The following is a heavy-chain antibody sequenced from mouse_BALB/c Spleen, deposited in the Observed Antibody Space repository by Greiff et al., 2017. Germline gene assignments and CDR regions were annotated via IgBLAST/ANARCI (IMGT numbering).Heavy chain of an antibody. D-gene: IGHD2-14*01. Sequence: VQLQQSGAELVKPGASVKLSCTASGFNIKDTYMHWVKQRPEQGLEWIGRIDPANGNTKYDPKFQGKATITADTSSNTAYLQLSSLTSEDTAVYYCARNYRYDDGPYFDYWGQGTTLTVSS. CDR2: IDPANGNT. CDR1: GFNIKDTY. V-gene: IGHV14-3*02. J-gene: IGHJ2*01. CDR3: ARNYRYDDGPYFDY.